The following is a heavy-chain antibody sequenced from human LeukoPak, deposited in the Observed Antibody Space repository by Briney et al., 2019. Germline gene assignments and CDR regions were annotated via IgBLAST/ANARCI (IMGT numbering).Heavy chain of an antibody. D-gene: IGHD3-16*01. J-gene: IGHJ4*02. V-gene: IGHV4-59*01. Sequence: PSETLSLTCTVSGGSISRYYWSWIRQPPGKGLECIGHIYYSGSTNYNPSLKSRVTISVHTSKNQFSLKLSSVTAADTSVYYCARDGVLGGLFVWDYRGQGTLVTVSS. CDR1: GGSISRYY. CDR2: IYYSGST. CDR3: ARDGVLGGLFVWDY.